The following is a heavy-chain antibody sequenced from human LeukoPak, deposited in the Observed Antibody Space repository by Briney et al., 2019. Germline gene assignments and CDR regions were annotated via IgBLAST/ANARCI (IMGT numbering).Heavy chain of an antibody. CDR3: ARDSSFDY. V-gene: IGHV4-39*07. CDR1: GGSISSTTYY. CDR2: INHSGST. Sequence: PSETLSLTCTVSGGSISSTTYYWAWIRQPPGKGLEWIGEINHSGSTNYNPSLKIRVTISVDTSKNQFSLKLSSVTATDTAVYYCARDSSFDYWGQGTLVTVSS. J-gene: IGHJ4*02. D-gene: IGHD6-13*01.